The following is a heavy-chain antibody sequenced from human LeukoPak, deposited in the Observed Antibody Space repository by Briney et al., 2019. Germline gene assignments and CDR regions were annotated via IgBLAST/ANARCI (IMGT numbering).Heavy chain of an antibody. D-gene: IGHD3-10*01. J-gene: IGHJ3*02. CDR3: ARGRSITILRGVAISDGFDI. Sequence: PGGSLRLSCAASGFTFSNAWMSWVRQAPGKGLEWVSSIATSSDYIYYAGSLKGRFTISRDNAKNSLYLHMNSLRPDDTAVYYCARGRSITILRGVAISDGFDIWGQGTKVTVS. V-gene: IGHV3-21*06. CDR2: IATSSDYI. CDR1: GFTFSNAW.